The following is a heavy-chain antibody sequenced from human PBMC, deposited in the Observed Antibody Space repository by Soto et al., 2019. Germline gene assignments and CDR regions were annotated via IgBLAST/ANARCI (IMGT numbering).Heavy chain of an antibody. CDR3: ARETPLRDDSVTGYSRIFDS. Sequence: VQLVQSGAEVKKPGSSVRISCKASGGSFSRDAISWVRQVPGQRLEWMGGIIPVFETPKNAQKFQARIKVTVDASTTTAYMVLSSLTSDDTGIYYCARETPLRDDSVTGYSRIFDSWGQGTLVTVSS. D-gene: IGHD3-9*01. J-gene: IGHJ4*02. CDR1: GGSFSRDA. V-gene: IGHV1-69*01. CDR2: IIPVFETP.